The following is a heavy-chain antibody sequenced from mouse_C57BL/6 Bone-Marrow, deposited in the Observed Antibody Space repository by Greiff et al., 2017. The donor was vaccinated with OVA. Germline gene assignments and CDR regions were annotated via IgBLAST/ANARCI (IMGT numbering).Heavy chain of an antibody. Sequence: VQLQQSGAELARPGASVKLSCKASGYTFTSYGISWVKQRTGQGLEWIGEIYPRSGNTYYNEKFKGKATLTADKSSSTAYMELRSLTSEDSAVYFGARDDTGTWSWFAYWGQGTLVTVSA. J-gene: IGHJ3*01. CDR1: GYTFTSYG. V-gene: IGHV1-81*01. CDR2: IYPRSGNT. D-gene: IGHD4-1*01. CDR3: ARDDTGTWSWFAY.